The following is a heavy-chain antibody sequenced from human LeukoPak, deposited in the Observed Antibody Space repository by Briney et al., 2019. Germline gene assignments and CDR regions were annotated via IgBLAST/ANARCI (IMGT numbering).Heavy chain of an antibody. CDR1: GGSISTGSYN. Sequence: PSETLSLTCTVSGGSISTGSYNWSWIRQPAGKGLEWIGHIYTSGSTNYNPSLKSRVTISVDTSKNQFSLNPSSVTAADTAVYYCARTKGTGYYYYFDYWGQGTLVTVSS. CDR3: ARTKGTGYYYYFDY. CDR2: IYTSGST. V-gene: IGHV4-61*09. D-gene: IGHD3-22*01. J-gene: IGHJ4*02.